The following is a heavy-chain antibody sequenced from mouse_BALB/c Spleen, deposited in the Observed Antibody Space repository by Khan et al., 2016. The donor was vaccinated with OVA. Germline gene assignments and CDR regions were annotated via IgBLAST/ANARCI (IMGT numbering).Heavy chain of an antibody. CDR2: INTNTGEP. Sequence: QIQLVQSGPELKKPGETVKISCKASGYTFTNYGMNWVKQAPGKGLKWMGWINTNTGEPTYAEEFKGRFAFSLETSASTAYLQINNLKNEDTATYFCVRGIGYDFDFDYWGQGTTPTVSS. CDR1: GYTFTNYG. CDR3: VRGIGYDFDFDY. V-gene: IGHV9-3*02. D-gene: IGHD2-14*01. J-gene: IGHJ2*01.